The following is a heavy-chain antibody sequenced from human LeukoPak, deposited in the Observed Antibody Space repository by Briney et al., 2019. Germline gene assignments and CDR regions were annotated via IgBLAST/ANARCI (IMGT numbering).Heavy chain of an antibody. CDR2: FDPEDGET. D-gene: IGHD3-3*01. Sequence: ASVKVSCKVSGYTLTELSMHWVRQAPGKGLEWMGGFDPEDGETIYAQKFQGRVTMTEDTSTGTAYMELSSLRSEDTAVYYCARLFWSGQNANFDYWGQGTLVTVSS. J-gene: IGHJ4*02. CDR1: GYTLTELS. CDR3: ARLFWSGQNANFDY. V-gene: IGHV1-24*01.